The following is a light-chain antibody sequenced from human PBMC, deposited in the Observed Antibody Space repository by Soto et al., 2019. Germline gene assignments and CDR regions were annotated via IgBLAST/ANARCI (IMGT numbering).Light chain of an antibody. J-gene: IGKJ2*01. CDR2: GAS. CDR3: QQYGSPPLMYT. V-gene: IGKV3-20*01. CDR1: QSVSRTY. Sequence: EIVLTQSPGTLSLSPGERATLSCRASQSVSRTYLAWYQHKPGQAPRLLIYGASTRATGIPDRFSVSGSGTDFTLTISRLEPEDFAVYYCQQYGSPPLMYTFGQGTKLEI.